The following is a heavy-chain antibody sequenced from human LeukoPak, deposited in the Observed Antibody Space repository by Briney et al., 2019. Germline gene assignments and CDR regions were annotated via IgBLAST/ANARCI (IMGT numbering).Heavy chain of an antibody. Sequence: SETLSLTCTVSGGSNNSYYWSWIRQPPGKGLEWIGYTHPSGNTNYSPSLKSRVTISIDTSRNQFSLKLSSVTAADTAVYFCARKAPKKGWFDPWGQGTLVTVSS. CDR1: GGSNNSYY. J-gene: IGHJ5*02. V-gene: IGHV4-4*09. CDR2: THPSGNT. CDR3: ARKAPKKGWFDP.